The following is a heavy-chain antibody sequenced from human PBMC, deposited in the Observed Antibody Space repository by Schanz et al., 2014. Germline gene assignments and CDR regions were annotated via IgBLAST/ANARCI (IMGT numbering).Heavy chain of an antibody. CDR3: ARRDNYLSAFDI. Sequence: QLQLQESGPGLVKPSETLSLTCTVSGASISGSSDYWGWIRQSPGKGLEWIGNIYYTGTTYYNPSLKGRVSLPVDTPKTQAPLNLPSVTAADTAVFYCARRDNYLSAFDIWGQGTMVTVSS. CDR1: GASISGSSDY. D-gene: IGHD4-4*01. J-gene: IGHJ3*02. CDR2: IYYTGTT. V-gene: IGHV4-39*01.